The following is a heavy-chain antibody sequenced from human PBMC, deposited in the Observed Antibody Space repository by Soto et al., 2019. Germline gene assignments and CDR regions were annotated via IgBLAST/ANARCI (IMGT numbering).Heavy chain of an antibody. CDR1: GGSINSYF. D-gene: IGHD6-13*01. V-gene: IGHV4-59*01. Sequence: QVQLQESGPGLVKPSETLSLTCTVSGGSINSYFWSWVRQSPGKGLEWIGYIYYTGATNYNPSLKSRVTISVDTSKNQFSLTLTSVTAADAALYYCARDHGSNWDGYFDFWGRGTLVAVSS. CDR3: ARDHGSNWDGYFDF. J-gene: IGHJ4*02. CDR2: IYYTGAT.